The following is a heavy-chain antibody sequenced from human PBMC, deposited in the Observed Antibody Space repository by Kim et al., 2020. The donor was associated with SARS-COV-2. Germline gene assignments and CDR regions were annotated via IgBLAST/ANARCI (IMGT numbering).Heavy chain of an antibody. CDR3: ARGQPLDY. CDR2: ISYSGNS. J-gene: IGHJ4*02. CDR1: GGSIRSGGKF. V-gene: IGHV4-31*03. Sequence: SETLSHTCSVSGGSIRSGGKFWTWIRQHPAEGLEWIGYISYSGNSHYSPSLRSRVSISLQTSENQFSLELTSVTAADTAVYYCARGQPLDYWGQGILVTV. D-gene: IGHD2-2*01.